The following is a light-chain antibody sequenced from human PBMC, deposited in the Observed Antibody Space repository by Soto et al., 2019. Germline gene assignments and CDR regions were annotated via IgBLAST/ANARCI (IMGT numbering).Light chain of an antibody. V-gene: IGLV2-14*01. Sequence: QSALTQPASVSGSPGQSITISCTGTIRDIGGYNFISWYQHHPGKSPKLVIYDVNNRPSGISYRFSGSKSGNTASLTISGLQAEDEADYYCASYTRTTTLGFGGGAKLTVL. CDR2: DVN. CDR3: ASYTRTTTLG. J-gene: IGLJ2*01. CDR1: IRDIGGYNF.